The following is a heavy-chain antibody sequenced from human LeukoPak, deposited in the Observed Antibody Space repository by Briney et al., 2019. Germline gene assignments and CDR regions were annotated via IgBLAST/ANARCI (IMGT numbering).Heavy chain of an antibody. CDR2: IYHSGST. V-gene: IGHV4-4*02. Sequence: SGTPSLTCAVSGGSISSSNWWSWVRQPPGKGLEWIGEIYHSGSTNYNPSLKSRVTISVDKSKNQFSLKLSSVTAADTAVYYCARDSRDSGYDAFDYWGQGTLVTVSS. CDR3: ARDSRDSGYDAFDY. J-gene: IGHJ4*02. D-gene: IGHD5-12*01. CDR1: GGSISSSNW.